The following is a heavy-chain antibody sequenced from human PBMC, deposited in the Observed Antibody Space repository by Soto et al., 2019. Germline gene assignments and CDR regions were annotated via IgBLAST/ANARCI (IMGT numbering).Heavy chain of an antibody. J-gene: IGHJ4*02. CDR2: TYSGGST. CDR3: ARDRTISDYRSSGALGL. Sequence: EVQLVESGGGLVQPGGSLRLSCAASGFTVSSHYMSWVRQAPGKGLEWVSVTYSGGSTYYAKSVTGRFIISRDNSKSTVYLQMNSLRAEDTAVYYCARDRTISDYRSSGALGLWGQGTLVSVSS. CDR1: GFTVSSHY. V-gene: IGHV3-66*01. D-gene: IGHD6-6*01.